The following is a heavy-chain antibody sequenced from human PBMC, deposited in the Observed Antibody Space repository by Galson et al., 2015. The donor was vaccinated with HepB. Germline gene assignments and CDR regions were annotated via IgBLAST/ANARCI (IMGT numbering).Heavy chain of an antibody. J-gene: IGHJ6*02. Sequence: ETLSLTCTVSGGSISSYYWSWIRQPPGKGLEWIGYIYYSGSTNYNPSLKSRVTISVDTSKNQFSLKLSSVTAADTAVYYCARDHSYYGSGPYYYGMDVWGQGATVTVSS. CDR2: IYYSGST. CDR3: ARDHSYYGSGPYYYGMDV. D-gene: IGHD3-10*01. CDR1: GGSISSYY. V-gene: IGHV4-59*01.